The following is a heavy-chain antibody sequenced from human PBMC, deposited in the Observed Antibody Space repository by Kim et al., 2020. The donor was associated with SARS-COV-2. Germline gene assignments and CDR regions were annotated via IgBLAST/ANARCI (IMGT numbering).Heavy chain of an antibody. D-gene: IGHD6-13*01. V-gene: IGHV5-51*01. CDR3: ARKYSSSPGSYWYFDL. J-gene: IGHJ2*01. CDR1: GYSFTSYW. Sequence: GESLKISCKGSGYSFTSYWIGWVRQMPGKGLEWMGIIYPGDSDTRYSPSFQGQVTISADKSISTAYLQWSSLKASDTAMYYCARKYSSSPGSYWYFDLWGRGTLVTVSS. CDR2: IYPGDSDT.